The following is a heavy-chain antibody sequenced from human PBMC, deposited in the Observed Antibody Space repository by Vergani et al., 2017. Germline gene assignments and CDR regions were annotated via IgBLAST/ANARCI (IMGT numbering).Heavy chain of an antibody. CDR1: GDSISSGDYY. D-gene: IGHD3-9*01. CDR2: ISYSGST. Sequence: QVQLQESGPGLVKPSQTLSLTCTVSGDSISSGDYYWSWIRQPPGKGLEWIGYISYSGSTNYKPSLKSRVTISLDTSKNQFSLKLSSVTAADTAVYYCASELRYFDWFSSGAFDIWGQGTMVTVSS. CDR3: ASELRYFDWFSSGAFDI. J-gene: IGHJ3*02. V-gene: IGHV4-30-4*01.